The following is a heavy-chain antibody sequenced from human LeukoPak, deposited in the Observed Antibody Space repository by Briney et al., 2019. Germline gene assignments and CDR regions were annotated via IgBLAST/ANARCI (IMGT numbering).Heavy chain of an antibody. CDR2: FDPEDGET. CDR3: ATVGAAVGKTYYFDY. V-gene: IGHV1-24*01. CDR1: GYTLTELS. Sequence: GASVKVSCKVSGYTLTELSMHWVRQAPGKGLEWMGGFDPEDGETIYAQKFQGRVTMTEDTSTDTAYMELSSLRSEDTAVYYCATVGAAVGKTYYFDYWGQGTLVTVSS. D-gene: IGHD6-13*01. J-gene: IGHJ4*02.